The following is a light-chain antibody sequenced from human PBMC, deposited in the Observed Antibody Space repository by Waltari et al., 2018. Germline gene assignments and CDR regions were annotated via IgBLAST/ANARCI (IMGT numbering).Light chain of an antibody. V-gene: IGLV2-14*03. J-gene: IGLJ3*02. CDR2: DVN. CDR3: NSYTSTRTWV. CDR1: SRDVGGYNF. Sequence: QSALTQPASVSGSPGQSLTISCTGTSRDVGGYNFVSWYQQHPGKAPKLMIYDVNKWPSGVSNRFSGSKSGNTASLTISGLQAEDEADYYCNSYTSTRTWVFGGGTKLTVL.